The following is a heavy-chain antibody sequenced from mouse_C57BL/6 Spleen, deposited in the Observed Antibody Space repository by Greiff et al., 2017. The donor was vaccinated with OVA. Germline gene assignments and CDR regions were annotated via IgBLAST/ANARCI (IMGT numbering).Heavy chain of an antibody. J-gene: IGHJ2*01. Sequence: VQLQQSGAELVKPGASVKLSCKASGYTFTEYTIHWVKQRSGQGLEWIGWFYPGSGSIKYNEKFKDKATLTADKSSSTVYMELSRLTSEDSAVYFCARHEEGGYDYDESYFDYWGQGTTLTVSS. D-gene: IGHD2-4*01. V-gene: IGHV1-62-2*01. CDR3: ARHEEGGYDYDESYFDY. CDR2: FYPGSGSI. CDR1: GYTFTEYT.